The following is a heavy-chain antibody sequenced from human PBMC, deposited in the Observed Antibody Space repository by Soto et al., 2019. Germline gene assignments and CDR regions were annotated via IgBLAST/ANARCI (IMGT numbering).Heavy chain of an antibody. J-gene: IGHJ5*02. CDR1: GYSFASYW. CDR2: IYLGDSDT. D-gene: IGHD1-26*01. V-gene: IGHV5-51*01. Sequence: PXESLKISCKGCGYSFASYWIGWVRQMPGKGLEWMGIIYLGDSDTRYSPSFQGQVTISADKSISTAYLQWSSLKASDTAMYYRARHGVGATPGCDHRGQGTLVTVSS. CDR3: ARHGVGATPGCDH.